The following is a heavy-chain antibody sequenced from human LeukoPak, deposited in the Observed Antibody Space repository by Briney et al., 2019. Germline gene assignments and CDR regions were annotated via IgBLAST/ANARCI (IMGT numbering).Heavy chain of an antibody. CDR1: GFTFTTYG. J-gene: IGHJ4*02. V-gene: IGHV3-23*01. Sequence: PGGSLRLSCAASGFTFTTYGMSWVRQAPGKGLEWVSGISGSGFDTYYADSVKGRFTISRDNSKNTLYLQMNSLRVEDTAVYYCAKGGRITMLRGVQRDHYFDYWGQGTLVTVSS. D-gene: IGHD3-10*01. CDR3: AKGGRITMLRGVQRDHYFDY. CDR2: ISGSGFDT.